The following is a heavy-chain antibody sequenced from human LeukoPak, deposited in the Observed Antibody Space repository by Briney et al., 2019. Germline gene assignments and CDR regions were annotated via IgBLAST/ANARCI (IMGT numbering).Heavy chain of an antibody. D-gene: IGHD3-3*01. Sequence: GASVKVSCKASGYTFTSYYMHWVRQAPGQGLEWMGIINPSGGSTSYAQKFQGRVTMTRDTSTSTVYMELSSLRSEDTAVYYCASGEAYHDFWRGYKAFDYWGQGTLVTVSS. CDR2: INPSGGST. CDR3: ASGEAYHDFWRGYKAFDY. CDR1: GYTFTSYY. J-gene: IGHJ4*02. V-gene: IGHV1-46*01.